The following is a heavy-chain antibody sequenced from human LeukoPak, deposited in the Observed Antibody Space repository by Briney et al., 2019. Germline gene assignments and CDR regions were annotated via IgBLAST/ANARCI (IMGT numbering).Heavy chain of an antibody. CDR3: AKPSSGNYPPTGY. V-gene: IGHV3-53*01. Sequence: GGRLRLSCVASVFAVGINYMRWARHAPRKGREWLSLIYSGGAIRYAASVKGRFTISRDNSKNTLYLQINSLRAEDTAVYYCAKPSSGNYPPTGYWGQGTLVTVSS. J-gene: IGHJ4*02. CDR2: IYSGGAI. D-gene: IGHD1-26*01. CDR1: VFAVGINY.